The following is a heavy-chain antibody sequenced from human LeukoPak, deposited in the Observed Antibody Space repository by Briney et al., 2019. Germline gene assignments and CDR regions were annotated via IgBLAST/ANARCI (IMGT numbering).Heavy chain of an antibody. Sequence: SETLSLTCTVSGGSISSISYYWSWIRQPAGKGLEWIGRFHTRGSTNYNPSLKSRVIISVDTSKNQFSLKLNSVTAADTAVYYCARVDGSCSGGSCPSGNWFDPWGQGTLVTVSS. CDR2: FHTRGST. CDR3: ARVDGSCSGGSCPSGNWFDP. CDR1: GGSISSISYY. J-gene: IGHJ5*02. D-gene: IGHD2-15*01. V-gene: IGHV4-61*02.